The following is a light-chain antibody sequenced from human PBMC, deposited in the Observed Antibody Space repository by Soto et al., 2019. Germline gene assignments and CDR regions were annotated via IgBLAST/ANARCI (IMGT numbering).Light chain of an antibody. J-gene: IGLJ1*01. Sequence: QSALTQPASVSGSPGQSITISCTGSTSDVGAYNYVSWYKHHLGQAPQLMIYEVSNRPSGVSNRFSGSKSGNTASLTISGLQADDEGDYYCSSKTSSSSPFVFGTGTKVTVL. CDR2: EVS. CDR1: TSDVGAYNY. V-gene: IGLV2-14*01. CDR3: SSKTSSSSPFV.